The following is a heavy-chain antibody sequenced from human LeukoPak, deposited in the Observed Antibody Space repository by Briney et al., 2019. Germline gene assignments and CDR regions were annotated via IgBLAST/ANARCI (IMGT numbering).Heavy chain of an antibody. Sequence: SETLSLTCTVSGGSISSTSYYWGWIRQPPGKGLEWIGSFYYSGSTYYDPSLKSRVTISVDTSKNQFSLKLSSVTAADTAVYYCARTDWEQQLPRDYWGQGTLVTVSS. D-gene: IGHD6-13*01. CDR3: ARTDWEQQLPRDY. CDR1: GGSISSTSYY. CDR2: FYYSGST. V-gene: IGHV4-39*01. J-gene: IGHJ4*02.